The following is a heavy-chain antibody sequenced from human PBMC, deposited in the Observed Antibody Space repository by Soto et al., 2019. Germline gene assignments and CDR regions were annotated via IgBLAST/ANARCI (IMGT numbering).Heavy chain of an antibody. D-gene: IGHD2-2*01. J-gene: IGHJ6*02. V-gene: IGHV1-69*01. CDR3: ARSQGSSTSLEIYYCYYYGMDV. CDR2: IIPISDTT. CDR1: GGTFSSYA. Sequence: QVPLVQSGAEVKKPGSSVKVSCKASGGTFSSYAISWVRQAPGQGLEWMGGIIPISDTTNYAQKFQGRVTITADESTSTAYVELSSLISEDTAVYYCARSQGSSTSLEIYYCYYYGMDVWGQGTTVTVSS.